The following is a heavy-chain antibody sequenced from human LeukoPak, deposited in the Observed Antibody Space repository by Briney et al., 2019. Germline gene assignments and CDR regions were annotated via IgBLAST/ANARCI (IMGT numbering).Heavy chain of an antibody. Sequence: GGSPRLSCAASGFTFSSYAMSWVRQAPGKGLEWVSAISGSGGSTYCADSVKGRFTISRDNSKNTLYLQMNSLRAEDTAVYYCARIIAAAGNVYDYWGQGTLVTVSS. V-gene: IGHV3-23*01. D-gene: IGHD6-13*01. J-gene: IGHJ4*02. CDR1: GFTFSSYA. CDR2: ISGSGGST. CDR3: ARIIAAAGNVYDY.